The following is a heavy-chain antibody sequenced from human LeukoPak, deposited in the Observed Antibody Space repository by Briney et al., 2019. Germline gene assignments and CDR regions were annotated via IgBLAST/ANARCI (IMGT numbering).Heavy chain of an antibody. CDR1: GGSISSYY. V-gene: IGHV4-59*01. CDR2: IYYSGST. J-gene: IGHJ4*02. D-gene: IGHD3-22*01. CDR3: ARGTYYDSSSPWGY. Sequence: SETLSLTCTVSGGSISSYYWSWIRQPPGKGLEWIGYIYYSGSTNYNPSLTSRVTISVDTSKNKFSLKLSSVTAADTAVYYCARGTYYDSSSPWGYWGQGTLVTVSS.